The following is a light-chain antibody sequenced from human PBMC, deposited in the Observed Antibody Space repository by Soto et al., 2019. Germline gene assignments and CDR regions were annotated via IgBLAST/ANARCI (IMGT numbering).Light chain of an antibody. CDR2: YDS. CDR1: NIGSKS. Sequence: SYELTQPPSVSVAPGKTARITCGGNNIGSKSVHWYQQKPGQAPVLVIYYDSDRPSGIPERFSGSNSGNTATLTISRVEAADEADYYCQVLDSSSDHHVVFGGGTKLTVL. V-gene: IGLV3-21*04. CDR3: QVLDSSSDHHVV. J-gene: IGLJ2*01.